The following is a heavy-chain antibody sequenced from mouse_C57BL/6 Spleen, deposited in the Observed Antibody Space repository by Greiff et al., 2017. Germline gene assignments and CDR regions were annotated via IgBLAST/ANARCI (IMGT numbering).Heavy chain of an antibody. CDR3: ARGPITTVVATDYAMDY. V-gene: IGHV1-72*01. CDR1: GYTFTSYW. CDR2: IDPNSGGT. D-gene: IGHD1-1*01. J-gene: IGHJ4*01. Sequence: QVQLQQPGAELVKPGASVKLSCTASGYTFTSYWMHWVKQRPGRGLEWIGRIDPNSGGTKYNEKFKSKATLTVDKPSSTAYMQLSSLTSEDSAVYYCARGPITTVVATDYAMDYWGQGTSVTVSS.